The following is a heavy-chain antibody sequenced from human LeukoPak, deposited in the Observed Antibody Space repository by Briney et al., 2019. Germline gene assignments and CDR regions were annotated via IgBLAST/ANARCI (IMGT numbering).Heavy chain of an antibody. V-gene: IGHV1-18*01. CDR2: ISAYNGNT. J-gene: IGHJ5*02. CDR3: ASLGRANWFDP. CDR1: GYTFASYG. D-gene: IGHD2-15*01. Sequence: ASVKVSCKASGYTFASYGISWVRQAPGQGLEWMGWISAYNGNTNYAQKLQGRVTMTTDTSTSTAYMELRSLRSDDTAMYYCASLGRANWFDPWGQGTLVTVSS.